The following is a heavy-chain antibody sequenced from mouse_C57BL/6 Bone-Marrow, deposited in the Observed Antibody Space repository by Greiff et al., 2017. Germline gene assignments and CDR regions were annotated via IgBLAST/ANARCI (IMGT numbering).Heavy chain of an antibody. D-gene: IGHD1-1*01. CDR1: GYTFTDYY. CDR2: IYPGSGNT. V-gene: IGHV1-76*01. J-gene: IGHJ3*01. Sequence: VQLQESGAELVRPGASVKLSCKASGYTFTDYYINWVKQRPGQGLEWIARIYPGSGNTYYNEKVKGKATLTAEKSSSTAYMQLSSLTSEDSAVYFCARDYYGSSPAWFAYWGQGTLVTVSA. CDR3: ARDYYGSSPAWFAY.